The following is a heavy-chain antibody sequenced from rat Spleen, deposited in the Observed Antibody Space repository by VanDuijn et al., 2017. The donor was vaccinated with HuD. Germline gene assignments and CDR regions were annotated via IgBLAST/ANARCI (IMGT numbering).Heavy chain of an antibody. CDR2: ISYRDIT. CDR1: GYSITSNY. D-gene: IGHD4-3*01. V-gene: IGHV3-1*01. Sequence: EVQLQESGPGLVKPSQSFSLTCSVTGYSITSNYWGWIRKFPGNKMEWIGHISYRDITSYNPSLKSRISITRDTSKNQFFLQLKSVTTEDTATYYCARYIGNNSGFAYWGQGTLVTVSS. CDR3: ARYIGNNSGFAY. J-gene: IGHJ3*01.